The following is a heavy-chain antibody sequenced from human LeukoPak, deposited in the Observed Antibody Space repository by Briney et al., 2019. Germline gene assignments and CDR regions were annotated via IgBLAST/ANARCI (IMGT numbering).Heavy chain of an antibody. Sequence: GGSLRLSCAASGFTFDDYGMSWVRQAPGKGLEWVSYISSSSSTIYYADSVKGRFTISRDNAKNSLYLQMNSLRAEDTAVYYCARVSAESMGAVDYWGQGTLVTVSS. J-gene: IGHJ4*02. D-gene: IGHD1-26*01. V-gene: IGHV3-48*01. CDR1: GFTFDDYG. CDR2: ISSSSSTI. CDR3: ARVSAESMGAVDY.